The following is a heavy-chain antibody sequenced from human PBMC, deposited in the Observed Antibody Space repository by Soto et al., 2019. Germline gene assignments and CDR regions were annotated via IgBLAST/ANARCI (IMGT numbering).Heavy chain of an antibody. CDR1: GFTFSSYA. CDR3: AKDQVSDYLDSSGFQTFGF. V-gene: IGHV3-23*01. J-gene: IGHJ4*02. D-gene: IGHD3-22*01. CDR2: ISGSVDST. Sequence: EVQLLESGGGLVQPGGSLRLSCAASGFTFSSYAMSWVRQAPGKGLEWVSAISGSVDSTYYADSVKGRFTISRDNSKNTLYLQMNSLRAEDTALYYCAKDQVSDYLDSSGFQTFGFWGQGTLVTVSS.